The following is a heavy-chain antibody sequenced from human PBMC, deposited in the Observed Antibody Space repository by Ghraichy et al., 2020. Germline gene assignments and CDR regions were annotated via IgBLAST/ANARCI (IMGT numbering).Heavy chain of an antibody. CDR1: GGSFSGYY. V-gene: IGHV4-34*01. CDR2: INHSGST. Sequence: SQTLSLTCAVYGGSFSGYYWSWIRQPPGKGLEWIGEINHSGSTNYNPSLKSRVTISVDTSKNQFSLKLSSVTAADTAVYYCARAPGSSWYNSYWADYWGQGTLVTVSS. D-gene: IGHD6-13*01. CDR3: ARAPGSSWYNSYWADY. J-gene: IGHJ4*02.